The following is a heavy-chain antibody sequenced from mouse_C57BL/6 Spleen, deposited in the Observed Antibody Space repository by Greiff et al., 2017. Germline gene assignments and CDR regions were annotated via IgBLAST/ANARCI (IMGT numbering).Heavy chain of an antibody. CDR3: ARGLLRWGDY. D-gene: IGHD1-1*01. Sequence: EVQLQQSGPELVKPGASVKIPCKASGYTFTDYNMDWVKQSHGKSLEWIGDINPNHGGTIYNQKFKGKATLTVDKSSSTAYMELRSLTSEDTAVYYCARGLLRWGDYWGQGTSVTVSS. V-gene: IGHV1-18*01. CDR1: GYTFTDYN. CDR2: INPNHGGT. J-gene: IGHJ4*01.